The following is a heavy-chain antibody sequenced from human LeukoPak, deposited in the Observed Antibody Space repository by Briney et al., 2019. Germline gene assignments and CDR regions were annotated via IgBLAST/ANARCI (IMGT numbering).Heavy chain of an antibody. V-gene: IGHV3-23*01. CDR2: ISGSGGST. Sequence: GGSLRLSCAASGFTFSSYGLSWVRQAPGKGLEWVSAISGSGGSTYYADSVKGRFTISRDNSKNSLFLQMNSLRAEDTAIYYCAKGVSGHYDILTGNDYWGQGTLVTVSS. D-gene: IGHD3-9*01. CDR3: AKGVSGHYDILTGNDY. CDR1: GFTFSSYG. J-gene: IGHJ4*02.